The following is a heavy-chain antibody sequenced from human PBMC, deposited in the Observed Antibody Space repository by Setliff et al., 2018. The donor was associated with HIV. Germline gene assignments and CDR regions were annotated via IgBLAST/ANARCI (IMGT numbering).Heavy chain of an antibody. J-gene: IGHJ3*02. V-gene: IGHV4-4*09. CDR1: AGSISSYY. D-gene: IGHD4-17*01. CDR2: ISTRGGT. CDR3: ARAFPMTTVVTQSGYGAFDI. Sequence: SETLSLTCTVSAGSISSYYWTWTRQPPGKGPEWIGYISTRGGTTYNPSLKSRVTISVDTSKNQFSLKLSSVTAADTAVYYCARAFPMTTVVTQSGYGAFDIWGQGTMVTVPS.